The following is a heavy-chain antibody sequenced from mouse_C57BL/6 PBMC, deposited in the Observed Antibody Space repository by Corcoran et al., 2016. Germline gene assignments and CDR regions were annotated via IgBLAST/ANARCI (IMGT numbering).Heavy chain of an antibody. CDR3: ARWPGDY. J-gene: IGHJ4*01. CDR2: INPNNGGT. CDR1: GYTFTDYY. Sequence: EVQLQQSGPEVVKPGASVKISCKASGYTFTDYYMNWVKQSHGKSLEWIGDINPNNGGTSYNQKFKGKATLTVDKSSSTAYMELRSLTSEDSAVYYCARWPGDYWGQGTSVTVSS. V-gene: IGHV1-26*01.